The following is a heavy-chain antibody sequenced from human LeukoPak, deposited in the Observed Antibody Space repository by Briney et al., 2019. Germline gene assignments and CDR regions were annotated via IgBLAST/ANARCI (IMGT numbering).Heavy chain of an antibody. J-gene: IGHJ6*04. V-gene: IGHV6-1*01. CDR2: TYYRSKWYN. CDR1: GDSVSSNSAA. CDR3: ARVRYSGYDFYYYYGMDV. Sequence: SQTLSLTCAISGDSVSSNSAAWNWIRQSPSRGLEWLGRTYYRSKWYNDYAVSVKSRITINPDTSKNQFSLQLNSVTPEDTAVYCCARVRYSGYDFYYYYGMDVWGKGTTVTVSS. D-gene: IGHD5-12*01.